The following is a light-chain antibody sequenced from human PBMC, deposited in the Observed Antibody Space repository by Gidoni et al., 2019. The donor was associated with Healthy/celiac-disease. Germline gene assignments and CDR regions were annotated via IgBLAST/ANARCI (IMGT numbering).Light chain of an antibody. J-gene: IGKJ4*01. CDR2: DAS. CDR1: QKISSY. V-gene: IGKV1-39*01. CDR3: QQSYSNPTLT. Sequence: IQMTQSPSSLSASVGDRVTITCQAIQKISSYLTWYQQKPGKAPKLLIYDASSLQSGVPSRFSGSGSGTDFTLTISSLQPEDFATYYCQQSYSNPTLTFGGGTKVEIK.